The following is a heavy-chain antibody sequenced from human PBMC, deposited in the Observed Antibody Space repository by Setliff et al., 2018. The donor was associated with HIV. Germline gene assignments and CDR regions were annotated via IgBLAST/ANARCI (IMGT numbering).Heavy chain of an antibody. V-gene: IGHV1-69*13. CDR1: GYTFTDYG. J-gene: IGHJ4*02. CDR2: IIPIFDTT. Sequence: SVKVSCKASGYTFTDYGISWVRQAPGQGLEWMGGIIPIFDTTHYAQKFQGRVTITADESTSTAYMELSSLRAEDTALYFCARRGNLLEGRQLDSWGQGTLVTVSS. CDR3: ARRGNLLEGRQLDS. D-gene: IGHD1-1*01.